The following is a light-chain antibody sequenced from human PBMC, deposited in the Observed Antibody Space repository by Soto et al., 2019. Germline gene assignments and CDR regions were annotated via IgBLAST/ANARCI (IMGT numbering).Light chain of an antibody. CDR2: EVS. Sequence: QSALTQPPSASGSPGQSVTIPCTGTSSDVGDYNYVSWYQQHPGKAPKLMTYEVSKRPSGVPDRFSGSKSGNTASLTVSGLQAEDEADYYCSSYAGSNNFVFGTGTKVTVL. J-gene: IGLJ1*01. CDR3: SSYAGSNNFV. CDR1: SSDVGDYNY. V-gene: IGLV2-8*01.